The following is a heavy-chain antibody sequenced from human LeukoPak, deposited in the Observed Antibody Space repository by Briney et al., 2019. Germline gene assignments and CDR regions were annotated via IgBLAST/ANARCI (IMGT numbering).Heavy chain of an antibody. V-gene: IGHV1-2*02. Sequence: ASVKVSCKTSGYTFTDYYLHWVRQAPGQGLEWMGWINSNTGGTSFAQKFQGRVTMTRDTSITTVYMEVSWLTSDDTAIYYCARADRLHGGPYLIGPWGQGTLVTVSS. J-gene: IGHJ5*02. CDR3: ARADRLHGGPYLIGP. CDR1: GYTFTDYY. D-gene: IGHD2-21*01. CDR2: INSNTGGT.